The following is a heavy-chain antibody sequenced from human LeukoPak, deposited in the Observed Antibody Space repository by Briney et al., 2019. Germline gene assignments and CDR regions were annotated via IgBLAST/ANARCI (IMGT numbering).Heavy chain of an antibody. CDR3: ARLARYCSSTSCLIGWFDP. D-gene: IGHD2-2*01. J-gene: IGHJ5*02. CDR1: GGSISSYY. Sequence: SESLSLTCTVSGGSISSYYWSWIRPPPGKGLEWIGYIYYSGSTNYNPSLKSRVTISVDTSKNQFSLKLSSVTAADTAVYYCARLARYCSSTSCLIGWFDPWGQGTLVTVSS. V-gene: IGHV4-59*08. CDR2: IYYSGST.